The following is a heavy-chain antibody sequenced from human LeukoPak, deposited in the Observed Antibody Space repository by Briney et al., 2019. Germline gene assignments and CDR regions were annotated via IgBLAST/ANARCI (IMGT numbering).Heavy chain of an antibody. V-gene: IGHV3-23*01. Sequence: GGSLRLSCAASGFTFSSYAMSWVRQAPGEGLEWVSAISGSGGSTYYAGSVKGRFTISRDNSKNTLYLQMNSLRAEDTAVYYCAKVLSPNYYFDYWGQGTLVTVSS. J-gene: IGHJ4*02. D-gene: IGHD2-2*01. CDR3: AKVLSPNYYFDY. CDR1: GFTFSSYA. CDR2: ISGSGGST.